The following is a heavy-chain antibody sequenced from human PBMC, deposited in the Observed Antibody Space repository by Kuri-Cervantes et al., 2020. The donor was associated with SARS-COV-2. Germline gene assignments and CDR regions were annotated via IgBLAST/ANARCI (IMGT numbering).Heavy chain of an antibody. J-gene: IGHJ4*02. V-gene: IGHV3-74*01. CDR2: INSDGSST. Sequence: LSLTCAASGFTFSSYAMHWVRQAPGKGLVWVSRINSDGSSTSYADSVKGRFTISRDNSKNTLYLQMNSLRAEDTAVYYCARDRSTHYFDYWGQGTLVTVSS. CDR1: GFTFSSYA. CDR3: ARDRSTHYFDY.